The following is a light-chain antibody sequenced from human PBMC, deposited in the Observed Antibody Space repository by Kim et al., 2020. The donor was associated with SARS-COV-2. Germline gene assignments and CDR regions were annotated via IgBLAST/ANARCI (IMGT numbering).Light chain of an antibody. CDR1: QSISSW. CDR2: KAS. CDR3: QRYDTSGK. V-gene: IGKV1-5*03. Sequence: ASVGDRVTLTCRTSQSISSWLAWYQQKPGKAPKLLINKASALESGVPSRFSGSGYGTEFTLTISSLQPDDFATYYCQRYDTSGKFGQGTKVDIK. J-gene: IGKJ1*01.